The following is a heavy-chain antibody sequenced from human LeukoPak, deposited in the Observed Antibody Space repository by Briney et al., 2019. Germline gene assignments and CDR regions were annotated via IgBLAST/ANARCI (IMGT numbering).Heavy chain of an antibody. J-gene: IGHJ4*02. CDR3: ARGLAAAANFDY. CDR1: GGSISSYY. Sequence: SETLSLTCTVSGGSISSYYWSWIRQPPGKGLEWIWYIYYSGSTNYNPSLKSRVTISVDTSKNQFSLKLSSVTAADTAVYYCARGLAAAANFDYWGQGTLVTVSS. D-gene: IGHD6-13*01. CDR2: IYYSGST. V-gene: IGHV4-59*13.